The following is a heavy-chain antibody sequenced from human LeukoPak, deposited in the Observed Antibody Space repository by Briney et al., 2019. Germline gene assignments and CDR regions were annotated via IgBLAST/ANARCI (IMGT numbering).Heavy chain of an antibody. J-gene: IGHJ4*02. CDR3: ARGRRYSYGPQDGFDY. CDR1: GGSINSGSYY. D-gene: IGHD5-18*01. CDR2: INHSGST. Sequence: ETLSLTCTVSGGSINSGSYYWSWIRQPPGKGLEWIGEINHSGSTNYNPSLKSRVTISVDTSKNQFSLKLSSVTAADTAVYYCARGRRYSYGPQDGFDYWGQGTLVTVSS. V-gene: IGHV4-39*07.